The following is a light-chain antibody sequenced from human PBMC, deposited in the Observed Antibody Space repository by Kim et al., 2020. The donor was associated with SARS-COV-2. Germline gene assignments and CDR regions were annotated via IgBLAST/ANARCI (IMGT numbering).Light chain of an antibody. V-gene: IGKV3-15*01. Sequence: VSLGDRVTLSLKASQNIKQNLAWYQQKLGQPPRLLIHAANIRAAGVPLKFSGSGSGTDFSLTISGLQSVDTADYHCQHYHEWPHTFGGGTKVDIK. CDR3: QHYHEWPHT. J-gene: IGKJ4*01. CDR2: AAN. CDR1: QNIKQN.